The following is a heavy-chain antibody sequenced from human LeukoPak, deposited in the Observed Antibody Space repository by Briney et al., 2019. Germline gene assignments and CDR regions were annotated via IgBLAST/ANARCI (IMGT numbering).Heavy chain of an antibody. D-gene: IGHD3-22*01. CDR2: INHSGST. J-gene: IGHJ4*02. CDR3: ARFYYDSSGYYYVAY. CDR1: GGSFSGYY. Sequence: SETLSLTCAVYGGSFSGYYWSWIRQPPGKGLEWIGEINHSGSTNYNPSLKSRVTISVDTSKNQFSLKLSSVTAADTAVYYCARFYYDSSGYYYVAYWGQGTLATVSS. V-gene: IGHV4-34*01.